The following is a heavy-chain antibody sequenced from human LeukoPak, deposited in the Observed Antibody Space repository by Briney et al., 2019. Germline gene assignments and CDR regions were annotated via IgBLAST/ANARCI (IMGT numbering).Heavy chain of an antibody. V-gene: IGHV4-59*01. Sequence: SETLSLTCTVSGGSISSYYWSWIRQPPGKGLEWIGYIYYSGSTNYNPSLKSRVTISVDTSKNQFSLKLSSVTAADTAVYYCARFDYDYVWGSYRNDAFDIWGQGTMVTVSS. CDR3: ARFDYDYVWGSYRNDAFDI. CDR2: IYYSGST. CDR1: GGSISSYY. D-gene: IGHD3-16*02. J-gene: IGHJ3*02.